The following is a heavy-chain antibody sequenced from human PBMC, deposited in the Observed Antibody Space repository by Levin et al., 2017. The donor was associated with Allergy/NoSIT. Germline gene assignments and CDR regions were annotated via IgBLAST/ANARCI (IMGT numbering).Heavy chain of an antibody. CDR1: GVSVSSDDYY. CDR2: IRYNDST. Sequence: SETLSLTCIVSGPVSGVSVSSDDYYWSWIRQHPGKGLEWIGYIRYNDSTHYNPSLKIRVTISRDTSENHFSVMLSSVTAAEPAVYYCARGRNSVCLNNWGQGILVTVSS. V-gene: IGHV4-31*03. J-gene: IGHJ4*02. D-gene: IGHD5/OR15-5a*01. CDR3: ARGRNSVCLNN.